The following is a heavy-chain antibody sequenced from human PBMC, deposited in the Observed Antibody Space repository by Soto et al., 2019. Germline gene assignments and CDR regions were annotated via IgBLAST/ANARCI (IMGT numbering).Heavy chain of an antibody. D-gene: IGHD6-13*01. J-gene: IGHJ4*02. V-gene: IGHV1-18*01. Sequence: ASVKVSCKASGYTFTSYGISWVRQAPGQGLEWMGWISVYNGNTNYAQKLQGRVTMTTDTSTSTAYMEPRSLRFDDTAVYYCARESSSSCHDYWGQGTLVTVSS. CDR2: ISVYNGNT. CDR1: GYTFTSYG. CDR3: ARESSSSCHDY.